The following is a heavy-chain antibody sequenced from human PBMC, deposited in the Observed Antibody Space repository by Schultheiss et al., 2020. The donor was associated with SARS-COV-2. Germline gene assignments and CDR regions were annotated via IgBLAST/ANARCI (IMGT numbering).Heavy chain of an antibody. V-gene: IGHV1-2*04. Sequence: ASVKVSFKASGYTFTGYYMHWVRQAPGQGLEWVGWINPNSGGTNYAQKFQGWVTMTRDTSISTAYMELSRLRSDDTAAYYCARGYCSVGSCSDAFDIWGQGTMVTVSS. CDR3: ARGYCSVGSCSDAFDI. D-gene: IGHD2-15*01. J-gene: IGHJ3*02. CDR1: GYTFTGYY. CDR2: INPNSGGT.